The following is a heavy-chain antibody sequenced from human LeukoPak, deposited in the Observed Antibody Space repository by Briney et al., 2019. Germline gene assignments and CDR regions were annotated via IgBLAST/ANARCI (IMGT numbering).Heavy chain of an antibody. Sequence: SETLSLTCTVSGGSISSYYWSCIRQPPGKGLEWIDFIYYSGSTNYNPSLKSRVTISVDTSKNQFSLKLSSVTAADTAVYYCARAIAVAGLAWFDPWGQGTLVTVSS. V-gene: IGHV4-59*01. CDR3: ARAIAVAGLAWFDP. D-gene: IGHD6-19*01. J-gene: IGHJ5*02. CDR1: GGSISSYY. CDR2: IYYSGST.